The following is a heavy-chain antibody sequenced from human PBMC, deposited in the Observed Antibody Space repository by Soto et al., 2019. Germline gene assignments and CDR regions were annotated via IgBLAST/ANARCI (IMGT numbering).Heavy chain of an antibody. D-gene: IGHD1-26*01. Sequence: QVQLQESGPGLVKPSETLSLTCTVSGDSLSSGSYYWTWLRQPPGKGREWIGYIYHVGTSKYNPSLNSRATISLDTSKSQFSLRLRSVTAADTAVYFCARESIVGDTKFDPWGHGTLVTVSS. J-gene: IGHJ5*02. CDR1: GDSLSSGSYY. V-gene: IGHV4-61*01. CDR2: IYHVGTS. CDR3: ARESIVGDTKFDP.